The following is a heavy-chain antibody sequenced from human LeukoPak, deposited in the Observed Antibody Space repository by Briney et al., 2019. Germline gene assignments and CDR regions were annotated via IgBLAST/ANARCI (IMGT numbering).Heavy chain of an antibody. Sequence: PGGSLRLSCAASGFTFSSYGMTWVRQAPGKGLEWVSAISGSGGSTYYADSVKGRFTISRDNSKNTLYLQMNSLRAEDTAVYYCAKHQVQGSSWSEPLFDYWGQGTLVTVSS. CDR2: ISGSGGST. J-gene: IGHJ4*02. CDR3: AKHQVQGSSWSEPLFDY. V-gene: IGHV3-23*01. D-gene: IGHD6-13*01. CDR1: GFTFSSYG.